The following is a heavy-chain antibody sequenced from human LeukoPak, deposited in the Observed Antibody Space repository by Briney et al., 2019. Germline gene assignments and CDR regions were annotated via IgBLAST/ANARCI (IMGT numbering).Heavy chain of an antibody. CDR3: ASSRIAAARQGFDY. J-gene: IGHJ4*02. CDR2: INPNSGGT. D-gene: IGHD6-13*01. Sequence: ASVKVSCKASGYTFTGYYMHWVRQAPGQGLEWMGQINPNSGGTNYAQKFQGRVTMTRDTSISTAYMELSRLRSDDTAVYYCASSRIAAARQGFDYWGQGTLVTVSS. V-gene: IGHV1-2*06. CDR1: GYTFTGYY.